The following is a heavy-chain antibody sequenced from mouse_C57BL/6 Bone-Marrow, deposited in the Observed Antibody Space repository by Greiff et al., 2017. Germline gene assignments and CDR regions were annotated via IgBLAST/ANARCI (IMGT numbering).Heavy chain of an antibody. J-gene: IGHJ1*03. Sequence: EVKLMESGGGLVKPGGSLKLSCAASGFTFSDYGMHWVRQAPEKGLEWVAYISSGSSTIYYADTVKGRFTISRDNAKNTLVLQMTSLRSDDTAMYYCATLYYYGSSLYWYFDVWGTGTTVTVSS. CDR3: ATLYYYGSSLYWYFDV. V-gene: IGHV5-17*01. CDR2: ISSGSSTI. CDR1: GFTFSDYG. D-gene: IGHD1-1*01.